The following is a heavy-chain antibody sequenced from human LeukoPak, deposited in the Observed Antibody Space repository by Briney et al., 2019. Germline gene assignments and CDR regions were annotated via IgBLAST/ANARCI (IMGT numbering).Heavy chain of an antibody. J-gene: IGHJ5*02. Sequence: SETLSLTCTVSGGSISSYYWSWIRQPPGKGLEWIGYIYYSESTNYNPSLKSRVTISVDTSKNQFSLKLSSVTAADTAVYYCARVAYDFWSGPTYNWFDPWGQGTLVTVSS. CDR3: ARVAYDFWSGPTYNWFDP. D-gene: IGHD3-3*01. CDR2: IYYSEST. CDR1: GGSISSYY. V-gene: IGHV4-59*01.